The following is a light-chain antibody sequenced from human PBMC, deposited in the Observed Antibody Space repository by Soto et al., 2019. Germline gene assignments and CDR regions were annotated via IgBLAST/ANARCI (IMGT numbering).Light chain of an antibody. CDR1: QSVSSSY. CDR2: GAS. J-gene: IGKJ2*01. CDR3: QQYGSPPPYT. Sequence: EIVLTQSPGTLSLSPGERATLSWRASQSVSSSYLAWYPQKPGQAPRLLIYGASSRTTGIPDRFSGSGSGTDFTLTISRPEPGDFAVYYCQQYGSPPPYTFGQGTKLEIK. V-gene: IGKV3-20*01.